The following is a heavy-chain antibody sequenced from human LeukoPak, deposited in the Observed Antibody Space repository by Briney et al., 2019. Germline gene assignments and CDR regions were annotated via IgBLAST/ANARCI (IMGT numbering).Heavy chain of an antibody. V-gene: IGHV4-39*01. CDR1: GGSISSSSYY. Sequence: SETLSLTCTVSGGSISSSSYYWGWIRQPPGKGLEWIGSIYYSGSTYYNPSLKSRVTISVDTSKNQFSLKLSSVTAADTAVYYCARADYYDFWSGPGWFDPWGQGTLVTVSS. D-gene: IGHD3-3*01. CDR2: IYYSGST. CDR3: ARADYYDFWSGPGWFDP. J-gene: IGHJ5*02.